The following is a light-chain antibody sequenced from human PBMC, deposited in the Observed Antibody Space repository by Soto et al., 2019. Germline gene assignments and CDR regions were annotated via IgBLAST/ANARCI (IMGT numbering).Light chain of an antibody. CDR3: QQYGSSPRT. J-gene: IGKJ1*01. CDR2: AAS. CDR1: QDVSRS. V-gene: IGKV1-9*01. Sequence: DTQLTQSPSFLSASVGDRVTIACRASQDVSRSVGWYQQKPGTAPKLLISAASTLNSGVPSRFSGSGSGTDFTLTISSLQPEDFAVYCCQQYGSSPRTFGQGTKVEIK.